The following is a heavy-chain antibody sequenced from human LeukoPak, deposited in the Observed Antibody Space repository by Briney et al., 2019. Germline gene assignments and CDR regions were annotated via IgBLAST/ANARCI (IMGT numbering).Heavy chain of an antibody. V-gene: IGHV1-69*05. CDR1: GGTFSSYA. Sequence: SVKVSCKASGGTFSSYAISWVRQAPGQGLEWMGGIIPIFGTANYAQKFQGRVTMTRDMSTSTVYMELSSLRSEDTAVYYCARDSRSYYDYVWGPGLDYMDVWGKGTTVTVSS. D-gene: IGHD3-16*01. CDR2: IIPIFGTA. CDR3: ARDSRSYYDYVWGPGLDYMDV. J-gene: IGHJ6*03.